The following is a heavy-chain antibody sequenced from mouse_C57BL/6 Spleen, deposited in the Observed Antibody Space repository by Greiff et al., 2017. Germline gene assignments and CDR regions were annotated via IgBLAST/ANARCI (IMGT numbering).Heavy chain of an antibody. CDR3: ARVHGSSYYFDY. J-gene: IGHJ2*01. D-gene: IGHD1-1*01. Sequence: EVHLVESGPGLVKPSQSLSLTCSVTGYSITSGYYWNWIRQFPGNKLEWMGYISYDGSNNYNPSLKNRISITRDTSKNQFFLKLNSVTTEDTATYYCARVHGSSYYFDYWGQGTTLTVSS. CDR2: ISYDGSN. CDR1: GYSITSGYY. V-gene: IGHV3-6*01.